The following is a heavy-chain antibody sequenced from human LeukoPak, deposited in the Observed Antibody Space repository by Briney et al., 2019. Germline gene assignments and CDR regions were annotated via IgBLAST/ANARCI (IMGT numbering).Heavy chain of an antibody. V-gene: IGHV3-7*03. J-gene: IGHJ3*02. Sequence: GGSLRLSCAASGFTFSSDWMSWVRQAPGKGLEWVANIKQDGSEKYYVDSVKGRFTISRDNAKNSLYLQMNSLRAEDTAVYYCARWNWLARAFDIWGQGTMVTVSS. CDR1: GFTFSSDW. CDR2: IKQDGSEK. D-gene: IGHD3-9*01. CDR3: ARWNWLARAFDI.